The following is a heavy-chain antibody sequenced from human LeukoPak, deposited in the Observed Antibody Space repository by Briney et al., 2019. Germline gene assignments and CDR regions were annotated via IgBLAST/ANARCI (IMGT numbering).Heavy chain of an antibody. D-gene: IGHD6-19*01. CDR2: INPNSGGT. CDR1: GYTFTDYY. Sequence: ASVKVSCKASGYTFTDYYMHWVRQAPGQGLEWMGWINPNSGGTNYAQKFQGRVTMTRDTSISTAYMELSRLRSDDTAVYYCARFRSSGWYQYDAFDIWGQGTMVTVSS. V-gene: IGHV1-2*02. CDR3: ARFRSSGWYQYDAFDI. J-gene: IGHJ3*02.